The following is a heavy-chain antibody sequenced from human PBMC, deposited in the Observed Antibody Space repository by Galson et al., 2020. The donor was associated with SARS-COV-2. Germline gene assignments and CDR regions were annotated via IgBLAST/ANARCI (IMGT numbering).Heavy chain of an antibody. D-gene: IGHD2-2*01. CDR1: GGSITSGPYY. J-gene: IGHJ4*02. CDR3: ARVGGYCSSSSCYDFDS. Sequence: SETLSLTCTVSGGSITSGPYYWSWIRQHPGKGLEWIGYIYYTVSVYYNPSLQRRVTISVDTSKRQFSLEVTSVTAADAAVYYCARVGGYCSSSSCYDFDSWGQGSLGTVSS. CDR2: IYYTVSV. V-gene: IGHV4-31*03.